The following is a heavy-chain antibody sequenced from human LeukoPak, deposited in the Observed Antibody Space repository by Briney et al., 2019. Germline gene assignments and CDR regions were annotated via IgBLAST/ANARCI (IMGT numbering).Heavy chain of an antibody. Sequence: ASVKVSCKASGYTFTGYYMHWVRQAPGQGLEWMGWINPNSGGTNYAQKFQGRVTMTRDTSISTAYMELSRLRSDDTAVYYCGTSIMITFGGVIANDCWGRGTLVTVSS. J-gene: IGHJ4*02. CDR3: GTSIMITFGGVIANDC. D-gene: IGHD3-16*02. CDR2: INPNSGGT. CDR1: GYTFTGYY. V-gene: IGHV1-2*02.